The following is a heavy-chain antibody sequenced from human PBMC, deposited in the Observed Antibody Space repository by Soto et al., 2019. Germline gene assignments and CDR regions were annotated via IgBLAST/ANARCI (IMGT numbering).Heavy chain of an antibody. D-gene: IGHD6-13*01. CDR1: GYTFTSYY. CDR3: ARDRGSSWYHYYGMDV. Sequence: ASVKVSCKASGYTFTSYYMHWVRQAPGQGLEWMGIINPSGGSTSYAQKFQGRVTMTRDTSTSTVYMELGSLRSEDTAVYYCARDRGSSWYHYYGMDVWGQGTTVTVSS. J-gene: IGHJ6*02. CDR2: INPSGGST. V-gene: IGHV1-46*01.